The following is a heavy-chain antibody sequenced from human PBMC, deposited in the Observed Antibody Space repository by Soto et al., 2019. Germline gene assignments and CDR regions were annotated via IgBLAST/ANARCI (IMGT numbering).Heavy chain of an antibody. Sequence: QVQLQQWGAGLLKPSETLSLTCAVYGGSFSGHYWTWIRQPPGKGLEWVGEITCSGNTNYNPSLKSRVTISVDTSKNQFSLKLSSVTAADTAVYYCACNYYDFWSGYYSVGYFDYWAQGTPVTVSS. CDR2: ITCSGNT. V-gene: IGHV4-34*01. J-gene: IGHJ4*02. CDR3: ACNYYDFWSGYYSVGYFDY. D-gene: IGHD3-3*01. CDR1: GGSFSGHY.